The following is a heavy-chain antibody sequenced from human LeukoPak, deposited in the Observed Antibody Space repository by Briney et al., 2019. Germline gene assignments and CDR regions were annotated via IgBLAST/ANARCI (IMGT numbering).Heavy chain of an antibody. CDR3: ARDNYDFWSGPPYGMDV. J-gene: IGHJ6*02. Sequence: GGSLRLSCAASGFTFSSYSMNWVRQAPGKGLEWVSYISSSSSTIYYADSVKGRFTISRDNAKNSLYLQMNSLRAEDTAVYYCARDNYDFWSGPPYGMDVWGQGTTVPGPS. CDR2: ISSSSSTI. CDR1: GFTFSSYS. D-gene: IGHD3-3*01. V-gene: IGHV3-48*01.